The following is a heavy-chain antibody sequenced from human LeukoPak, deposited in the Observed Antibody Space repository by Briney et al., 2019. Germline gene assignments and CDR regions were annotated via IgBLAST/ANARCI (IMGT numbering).Heavy chain of an antibody. CDR1: GFTFSSYS. Sequence: GGSLRLSCAASGFTFSSYSMNWVRQAPGKGPEWVSYISSSGSSMYYADSVKGRLTISRDNAKNSLYLQMNNLRAEDTAVYYCARSYRDYFDYWGLGTLVTVSS. CDR2: ISSSGSSM. CDR3: ARSYRDYFDY. V-gene: IGHV3-48*04. J-gene: IGHJ4*02. D-gene: IGHD3-16*02.